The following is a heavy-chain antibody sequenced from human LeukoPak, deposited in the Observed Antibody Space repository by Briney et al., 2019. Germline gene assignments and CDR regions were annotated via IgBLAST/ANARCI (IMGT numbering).Heavy chain of an antibody. J-gene: IGHJ4*02. V-gene: IGHV4-59*01. CDR3: ARAGYSEYYFDY. CDR1: GGSISSYY. D-gene: IGHD5-12*01. Sequence: SETLSLTCTVSGGSISSYYWSWLRQPPGKGLEWIGYIYYSGSTNYNPSLKSRVTISVDTSKNQFSLKLSSVTAADTAVYYCARAGYSEYYFDYWGQGTLVTVSS. CDR2: IYYSGST.